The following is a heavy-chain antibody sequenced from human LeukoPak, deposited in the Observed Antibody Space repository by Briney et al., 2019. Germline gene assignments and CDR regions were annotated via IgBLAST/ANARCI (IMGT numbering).Heavy chain of an antibody. CDR3: ARSYDYVWGSSIDAFDI. J-gene: IGHJ3*02. D-gene: IGHD3-16*01. CDR2: SYTSGST. V-gene: IGHV4-4*07. CDR1: GGSISSYY. Sequence: SETLSLTCTVSGGSISSYYWSLIRRPAGKGLEWIGRSYTSGSTNYNPSLKSRVTMSVDTSKNQFSLKLSSVTAADTAVYYCARSYDYVWGSSIDAFDIWGQGTMVTVSS.